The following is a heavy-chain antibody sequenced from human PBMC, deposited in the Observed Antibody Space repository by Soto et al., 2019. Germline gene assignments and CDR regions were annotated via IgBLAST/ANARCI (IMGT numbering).Heavy chain of an antibody. V-gene: IGHV1-69*02. CDR3: ASSGGTRNYDILTGYSRPDY. Sequence: SVKVSCKASGGTFSSYTFSWVRQAPGQGLEWMGRIIPMLGIANYAQKFQGRVTITADESTSTAYMELSSLRSEDTAVYYCASSGGTRNYDILTGYSRPDYWGQGTLVTVSS. J-gene: IGHJ4*02. CDR2: IIPMLGIA. CDR1: GGTFSSYT. D-gene: IGHD3-9*01.